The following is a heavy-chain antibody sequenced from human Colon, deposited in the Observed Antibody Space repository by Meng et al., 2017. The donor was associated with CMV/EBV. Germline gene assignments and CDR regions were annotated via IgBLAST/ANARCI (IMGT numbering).Heavy chain of an antibody. D-gene: IGHD3-22*01. CDR1: GFTFSSYS. J-gene: IGHJ3*02. CDR3: ASGGTITMIVVAMGAFDI. CDR2: ISSSSSTI. V-gene: IGHV3-48*04. Sequence: GESLKISCAASGFTFSSYSMNWVRQAPGKGLEWVSYISSSSSTIYYADSVKGRFTISRDNAKNSLYLQMNSLRAEDTAVYYCASGGTITMIVVAMGAFDIWGQGTMVTVSS.